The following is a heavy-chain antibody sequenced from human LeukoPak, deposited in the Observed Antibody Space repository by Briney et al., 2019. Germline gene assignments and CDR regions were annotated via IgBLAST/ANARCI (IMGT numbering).Heavy chain of an antibody. J-gene: IGHJ4*02. Sequence: ASVKVSCKASGYTFTSYGISWVRQAPGQGLEWMGWINPNSGGTNYAQKFQGRVTMTRDTSISTAYMELSRLRSDDTAVCYCARGRTTVDYWGQGTLVTVSS. V-gene: IGHV1-2*02. D-gene: IGHD4-17*01. CDR2: INPNSGGT. CDR1: GYTFTSYG. CDR3: ARGRTTVDY.